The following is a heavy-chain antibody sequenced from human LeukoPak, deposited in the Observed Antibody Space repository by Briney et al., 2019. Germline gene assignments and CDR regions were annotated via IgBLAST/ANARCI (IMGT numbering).Heavy chain of an antibody. V-gene: IGHV3-21*01. J-gene: IGHJ3*02. CDR1: GFSFTDYP. D-gene: IGHD2-8*01. CDR3: ARDRATYCTNGICYDRESAFDI. Sequence: GGSLRLSCATSGFSFTDYPMNWVRQAPGKGLEWVSSITSSSSYIYYADSVKGRFTISRDNAKNSLYLQMNSLRAEDTAVYYCARDRATYCTNGICYDRESAFDIWGQGTMVTVSS. CDR2: ITSSSSYI.